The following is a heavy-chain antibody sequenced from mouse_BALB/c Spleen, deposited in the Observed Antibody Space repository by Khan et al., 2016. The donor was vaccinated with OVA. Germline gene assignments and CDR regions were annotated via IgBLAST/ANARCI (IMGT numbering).Heavy chain of an antibody. Sequence: EVQLQESGPELVKPGASMKISCKASGYSFTDYTMNWVKQSHGKNLEWLGLINPYNGDTNYNQKFKGKATLTVDKSSSTAYMELLSLTSEDSAVYYGARSGYGGFAYWGQGTLVTVSA. CDR2: INPYNGDT. J-gene: IGHJ3*01. V-gene: IGHV1-18*01. CDR3: ARSGYGGFAY. CDR1: GYSFTDYT. D-gene: IGHD1-2*01.